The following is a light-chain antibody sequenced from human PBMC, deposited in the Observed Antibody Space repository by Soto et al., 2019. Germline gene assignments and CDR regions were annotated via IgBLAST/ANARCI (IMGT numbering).Light chain of an antibody. CDR1: KSISRW. CDR2: KAS. V-gene: IGKV1-5*03. J-gene: IGKJ4*01. CDR3: IQDNSYHT. Sequence: IRITLDPAIXTGMKEDRVTSRCRESKSISRWLDWYKQKQGKXPXXLISKASSLESGVTYRFSGSGSGIEFTLTTTSLQNEACEPYYCIQDNSYHTFGGGTKVDI.